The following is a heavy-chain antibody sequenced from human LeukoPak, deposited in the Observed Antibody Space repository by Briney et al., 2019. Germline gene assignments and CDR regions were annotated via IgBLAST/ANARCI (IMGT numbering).Heavy chain of an antibody. CDR3: ARDYYDSSGYFDY. CDR2: IWYDGSNK. CDR1: GYTLTELS. V-gene: IGHV3-33*01. D-gene: IGHD3-22*01. J-gene: IGHJ4*02. Sequence: SCKVSGYTLTELSMHWIRQAPGRGLGWGAVIWYDGSNKYYADSVKGRFTISRDNSKNTLYLQMNSLRAEDTAVYYCARDYYDSSGYFDYWGQGTLVTVSS.